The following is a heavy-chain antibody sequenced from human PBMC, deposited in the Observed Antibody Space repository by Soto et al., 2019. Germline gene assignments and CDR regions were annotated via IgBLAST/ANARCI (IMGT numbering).Heavy chain of an antibody. CDR2: ISTYNGNT. D-gene: IGHD3-22*01. CDR3: AKIIYYYDSSGS. Sequence: ASVKVSCKASGYTFTNYNINWVRQAPGQGLEWMGWISTYNGNTNYAQKLQSRVTMTTDTSTSTAYMELRSLRSDDTAVYYCAKIIYYYDSSGSWGQGTQVTVSS. V-gene: IGHV1-18*01. J-gene: IGHJ5*02. CDR1: GYTFTNYN.